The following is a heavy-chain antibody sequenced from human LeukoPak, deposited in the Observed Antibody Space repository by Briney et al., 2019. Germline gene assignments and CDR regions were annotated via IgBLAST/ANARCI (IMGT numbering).Heavy chain of an antibody. Sequence: QSGGSLRLSCAASGFTFSSYWMSWVRQAPGKGLEWVANIKQGGGEKYYVDSVKGRFTISRDNAKNSLYLQMNSLRAEDTAVYYCARLDIVVVVALDYWGQGTLVTVSS. CDR2: IKQGGGEK. V-gene: IGHV3-7*01. J-gene: IGHJ4*02. D-gene: IGHD2-15*01. CDR3: ARLDIVVVVALDY. CDR1: GFTFSSYW.